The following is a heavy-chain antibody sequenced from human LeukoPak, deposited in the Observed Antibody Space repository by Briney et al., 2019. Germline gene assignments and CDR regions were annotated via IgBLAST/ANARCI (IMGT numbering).Heavy chain of an antibody. D-gene: IGHD3-22*01. CDR2: ISYDGSNK. J-gene: IGHJ4*02. CDR1: GFTFSSYG. V-gene: IGHV3-30*18. CDR3: AKDITYCDSSGLKDY. Sequence: PGGSLRLSCAASGFTFSSYGMHWVRQAPGKGLEWVAVISYDGSNKYYADSVKGRFTISRDNSKNTLYLRMNSLRAEDTAVYYCAKDITYCDSSGLKDYWGQGTLVTVSS.